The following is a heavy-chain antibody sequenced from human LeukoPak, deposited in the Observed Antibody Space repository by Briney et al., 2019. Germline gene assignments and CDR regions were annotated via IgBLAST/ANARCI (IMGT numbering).Heavy chain of an antibody. CDR1: GFTFSSYA. CDR2: MSGSGGST. CDR3: AKGRVVVAATALFDY. V-gene: IGHV3-23*01. J-gene: IGHJ4*02. D-gene: IGHD2-15*01. Sequence: GGSLRLSCAASGFTFSSYAMSWVRQAPGKGLEWVSAMSGSGGSTYYADSVRGRFTISRDNSKSTLFLQMNSLRAEDTGVYYCAKGRVVVAATALFDYWGQGTLVTVSS.